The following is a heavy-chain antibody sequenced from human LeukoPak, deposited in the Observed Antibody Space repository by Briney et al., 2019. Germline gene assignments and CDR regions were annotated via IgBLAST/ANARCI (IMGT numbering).Heavy chain of an antibody. CDR2: ISYDGSNT. Sequence: PGGSLRLSCAASGFTFSDHYIDWVRQAPGKGLEWVAVISYDGSNTYYSDSVKGRFAISRDNSKNTLYLQMNSLRTEDTAVYYCAKWRRGHYYGSGTELDYWGQGTLVTVSS. CDR1: GFTFSDHY. V-gene: IGHV3-30*18. D-gene: IGHD3-10*01. J-gene: IGHJ4*02. CDR3: AKWRRGHYYGSGTELDY.